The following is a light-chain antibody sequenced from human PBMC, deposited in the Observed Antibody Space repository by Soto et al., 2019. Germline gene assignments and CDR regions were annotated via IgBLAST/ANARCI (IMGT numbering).Light chain of an antibody. CDR2: SNN. CDR1: SSNIGSNT. V-gene: IGLV1-44*01. J-gene: IGLJ1*01. Sequence: QCVRTQPPSASGTARRGGSISCSGSSSNIGSNTVNWYQQLPGTAPKLLIYSNNQRPSGVPDRFSGSKSGTSASLAISGLQSEDEADYYCAAWDDSLNGFYVSGPGTKVTVL. CDR3: AAWDDSLNGFYV.